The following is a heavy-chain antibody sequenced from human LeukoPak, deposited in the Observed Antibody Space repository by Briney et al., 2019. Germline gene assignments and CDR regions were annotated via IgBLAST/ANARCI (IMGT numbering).Heavy chain of an antibody. J-gene: IGHJ6*02. D-gene: IGHD1-26*01. CDR3: ASRFSGSYYSDYYYGMDV. Sequence: GASVTVSCKASGGTFSSYAISWVRQAPGQGLEWMGGIIPIFGTANYAQKFQGRVTITADESTSTAYMELSSLRSEDTAVYYCASRFSGSYYSDYYYGMDVWGQGTTVTVSS. V-gene: IGHV1-69*01. CDR1: GGTFSSYA. CDR2: IIPIFGTA.